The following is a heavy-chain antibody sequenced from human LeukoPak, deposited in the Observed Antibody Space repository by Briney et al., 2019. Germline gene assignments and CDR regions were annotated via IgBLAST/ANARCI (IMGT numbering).Heavy chain of an antibody. CDR2: ISTNGGST. Sequence: RTGGSLRLSCAASGFIFKSYAMHWVRQAPGKGLEYVSAISTNGGSTYYASSVKGRFTISIDNSKNTLYLQMGSLRAEDMAVYYCARGPMVRGVIPLYYNGMDVWGQGTTVTVSS. D-gene: IGHD3-10*01. J-gene: IGHJ6*02. V-gene: IGHV3-64*01. CDR3: ARGPMVRGVIPLYYNGMDV. CDR1: GFIFKSYA.